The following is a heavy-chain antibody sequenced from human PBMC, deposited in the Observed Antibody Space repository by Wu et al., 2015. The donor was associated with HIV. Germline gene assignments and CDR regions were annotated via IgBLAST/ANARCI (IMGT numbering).Heavy chain of an antibody. Sequence: QVQLVQSGAEVKKPGASVKVSCKASGYTFTSYGISWVRQAPGQGLEWMGWISAYNGNTNYAQKLQGRVTMTTDTSTSTAYMELRSLRSDDTAVYYCARDSWAHYDSSGWGFDYWGQGNPGHRLL. CDR3: ARDSWAHYDSSGWGFDY. J-gene: IGHJ4*02. CDR2: ISAYNGNT. CDR1: GYTFTSYG. V-gene: IGHV1-18*01. D-gene: IGHD3-22*01.